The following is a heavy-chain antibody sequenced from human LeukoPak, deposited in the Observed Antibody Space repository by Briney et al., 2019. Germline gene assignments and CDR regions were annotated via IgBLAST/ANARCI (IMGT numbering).Heavy chain of an antibody. V-gene: IGHV1-69*05. CDR3: ARGYDFWSGYYFYFDY. CDR2: IIPIFGTA. CDR1: GGTFSSYA. Sequence: SVKVSCKASGGTFSSYAISWVRQAPGQGLEWMGGIIPIFGTANYAQKFQGRVTITTDEPTSTAYMELSSLRSEDTAVYYCARGYDFWSGYYFYFDYWGQGTLVTVSS. J-gene: IGHJ4*02. D-gene: IGHD3-3*01.